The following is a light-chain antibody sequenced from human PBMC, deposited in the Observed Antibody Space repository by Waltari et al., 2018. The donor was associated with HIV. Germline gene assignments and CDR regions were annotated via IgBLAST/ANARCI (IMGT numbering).Light chain of an antibody. CDR1: SSNIGSNT. CDR3: AAWDDSLNGRAV. CDR2: TNS. V-gene: IGLV1-44*01. Sequence: QSVLTQPPSASGPPGQRVTISCSGSSSNIGSNTVNWYQQLPGTAPKLLICTNSHRPSGVPDRFSGSKSGTSASLAISGLQSEDEADYYCAAWDDSLNGRAVFGGGTHLTVL. J-gene: IGLJ7*01.